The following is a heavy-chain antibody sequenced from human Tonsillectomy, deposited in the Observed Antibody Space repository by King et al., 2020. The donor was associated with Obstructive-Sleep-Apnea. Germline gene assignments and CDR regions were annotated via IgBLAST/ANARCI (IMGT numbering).Heavy chain of an antibody. CDR1: GFRFSSYW. CDR3: ARGGMSNDY. CDR2: IKEDGTEG. Sequence: VQLVESGGGLVQPGGSLRVSCAASGFRFSSYWMSWVRQAPGKGLEGVANIKEDGTEGKYVDSVKGRFTVSRDNAENSVSLQMNSLRAEDTAIYYCARGGMSNDYWGQGTLVTVSS. D-gene: IGHD5/OR15-5a*01. V-gene: IGHV3-7*03. J-gene: IGHJ4*02.